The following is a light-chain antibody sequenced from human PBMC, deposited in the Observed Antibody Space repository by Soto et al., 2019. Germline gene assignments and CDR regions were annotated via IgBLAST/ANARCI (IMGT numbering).Light chain of an antibody. CDR1: QAISSA. J-gene: IGKJ3*01. CDR2: DAS. CDR3: QQFNNWPVT. Sequence: AIRMTQSPSSFSASVGDRVTITCRASQAISSALAWYQQKPGKPPKLLIYDASTLQSGVPSRFSDTASGTDFTLTINSLQPEDFATYYCQQFNNWPVTFGPGTKVDIK. V-gene: IGKV1D-13*01.